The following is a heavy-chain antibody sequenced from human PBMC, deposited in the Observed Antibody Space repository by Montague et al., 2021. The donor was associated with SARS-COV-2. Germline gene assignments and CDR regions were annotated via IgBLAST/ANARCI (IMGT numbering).Heavy chain of an antibody. CDR3: ARDFDY. V-gene: IGHV4-59*13. J-gene: IGHJ4*02. CDR2: MYYSGST. Sequence: SETPSLTCTVSGGSISSYYWSWIRQPPGKGLEWVGYMYYSGSTNYNPSLKSRVTLSVDTSKNQFSLKLSSVTAADTAVYYCARDFDYWGQGTLVTVSS. CDR1: GGSISSYY.